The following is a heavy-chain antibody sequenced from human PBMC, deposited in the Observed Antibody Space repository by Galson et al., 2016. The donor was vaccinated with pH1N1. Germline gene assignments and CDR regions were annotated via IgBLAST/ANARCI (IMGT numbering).Heavy chain of an antibody. CDR3: TRQGPMVRGVARWLDY. V-gene: IGHV3-9*01. CDR2: ISWNSGSK. J-gene: IGHJ4*02. CDR1: GFTFDDYA. Sequence: PRLSCAASGFTFDDYAMHWVRQAPGKGLEWISNISWNSGSKGYADSVKGRFTISRDNAKNSLYLQMNSLKTEDTAVYFCTRQGPMVRGVARWLDYWGQGTLVTVSS. D-gene: IGHD3-10*01.